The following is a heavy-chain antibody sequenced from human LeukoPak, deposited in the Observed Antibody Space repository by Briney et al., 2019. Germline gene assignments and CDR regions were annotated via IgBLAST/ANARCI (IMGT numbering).Heavy chain of an antibody. CDR2: ISWNSGSI. Sequence: PGGSLRLSCAASGFTFDDYAMHWVRQAPGKGLEWVSGISWNSGSIGYADSVKGRFTISRDNAKNSLYLQMNSLRAEDTALYYCASTLRWGQGTLVTVSS. J-gene: IGHJ4*02. CDR3: ASTLR. V-gene: IGHV3-9*01. CDR1: GFTFDDYA.